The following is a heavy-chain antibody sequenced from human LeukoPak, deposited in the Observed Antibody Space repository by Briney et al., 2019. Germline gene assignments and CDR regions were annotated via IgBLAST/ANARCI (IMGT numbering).Heavy chain of an antibody. CDR3: ARGTGYSYGLNWFDP. V-gene: IGHV4-4*02. CDR2: IYHSGST. CDR1: GGSISSSNW. J-gene: IGHJ5*02. Sequence: SETLSLTCAVSGGSISSSNWWSWVRQPPGKGLEWIGEIYHSGSTYYNPSLKSRVTISVDTSKNQFSLKLSSVTAADTAVYYCARGTGYSYGLNWFDPWGQGTLVTVSS. D-gene: IGHD5-18*01.